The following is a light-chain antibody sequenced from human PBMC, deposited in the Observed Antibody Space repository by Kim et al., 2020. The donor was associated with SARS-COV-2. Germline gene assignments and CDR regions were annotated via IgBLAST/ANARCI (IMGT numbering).Light chain of an antibody. Sequence: SASEEDRVTITCRASQRISSYLNWYQEKPGKAPRLLIYAASSVQSGVPSRFSGSGSGTDFTLTISSLEAEDFATYYCQQCYSVPYTFGQGTKLEI. J-gene: IGKJ2*01. CDR1: QRISSY. CDR2: AAS. V-gene: IGKV1-39*01. CDR3: QQCYSVPYT.